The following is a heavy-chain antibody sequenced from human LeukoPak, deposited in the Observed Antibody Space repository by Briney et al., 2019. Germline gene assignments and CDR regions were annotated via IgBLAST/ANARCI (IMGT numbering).Heavy chain of an antibody. CDR1: GGSISSGGYY. V-gene: IGHV4-39*07. J-gene: IGHJ6*02. Sequence: PSETLSLTCTVSGGSISSGGYYWGWIRQPPGKGLEWIGSIYYSGSTYYNPSLKSRVTISVDTSKNQFSLKLSSVTAADTAVYYCARHIVATISSYYYGMDVWGQGTTVTVSS. CDR3: ARHIVATISSYYYGMDV. CDR2: IYYSGST. D-gene: IGHD5-12*01.